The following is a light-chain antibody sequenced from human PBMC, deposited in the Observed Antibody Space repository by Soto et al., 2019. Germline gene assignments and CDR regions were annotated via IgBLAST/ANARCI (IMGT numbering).Light chain of an antibody. J-gene: IGLJ1*01. CDR2: EVT. CDR1: SGDIGSYNR. CDR3: SSYTNINTRACV. V-gene: IGLV2-14*01. Sequence: QSALTQPASVSGSPGQSITISCTGTSGDIGSYNRVSWYQQHPGKAPKLIIYEVTDRPSGVSNRLSGSKSGNTASLTISGLQAEDEAEYYSSSYTNINTRACVFGTGTKLTVL.